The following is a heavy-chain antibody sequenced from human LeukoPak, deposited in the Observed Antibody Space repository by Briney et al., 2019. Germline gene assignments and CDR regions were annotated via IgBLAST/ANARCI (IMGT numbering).Heavy chain of an antibody. V-gene: IGHV1-8*03. J-gene: IGHJ6*03. Sequence: ASVKVSCKASGYTFTICDINWVRQATGQGLEWMGWMNPNSGNTGYAQKFQGRVTITRNTSISTAYMELSSLRSEDTAVYYCARGVPVRRFLLYCSGGSFYSPDMDVWGKGTTVTVSS. D-gene: IGHD2-15*01. CDR1: GYTFTICD. CDR2: MNPNSGNT. CDR3: ARGVPVRRFLLYCSGGSFYSPDMDV.